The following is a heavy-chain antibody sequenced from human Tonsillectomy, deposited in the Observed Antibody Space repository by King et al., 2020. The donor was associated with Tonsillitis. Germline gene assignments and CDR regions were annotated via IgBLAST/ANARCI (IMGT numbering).Heavy chain of an antibody. CDR1: GFTFSSYG. CDR2: IRYDGSNK. Sequence: VQLVESGGGVVQPGGSLRLSCAASGFTFSSYGKHWVRQAPGKGLEWVAFIRYDGSNKYYADSVKGRFTISRDNSKNTLYLHMNSLRAEDTAVYYCATPYRYGYSPVDYWGQGTLVTVSS. D-gene: IGHD5-18*01. V-gene: IGHV3-30*02. J-gene: IGHJ4*02. CDR3: ATPYRYGYSPVDY.